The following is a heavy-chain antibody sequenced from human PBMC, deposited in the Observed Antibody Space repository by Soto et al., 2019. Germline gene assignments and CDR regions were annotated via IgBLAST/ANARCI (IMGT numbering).Heavy chain of an antibody. CDR2: INHSGST. D-gene: IGHD5-18*01. V-gene: IGHV4-34*01. Sequence: SETLSLTCAVYGGSFSGYYWSWIRQPPGKGLEWIGEINHSGSTNYNPSLKSRVTISVDTSKNQFSLKLSSVTAADTAVYYCARARPYRDVDSWGQGTLVTVSS. CDR1: GGSFSGYY. CDR3: ARARPYRDVDS. J-gene: IGHJ5*01.